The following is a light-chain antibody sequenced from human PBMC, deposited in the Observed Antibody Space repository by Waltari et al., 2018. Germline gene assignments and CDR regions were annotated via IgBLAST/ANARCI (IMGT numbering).Light chain of an antibody. CDR3: QSYDRGLSAL. Sequence: QAVLTQPPSVSGAPGHTGSISCSGSSPNIRDSYVQWYQQVPGTAPKLLIYENNKRPSGISDRFSGSQSGTSGSLTITGLQSEDEADYYCQSYDRGLSALFGGGTRLTVL. J-gene: IGLJ2*01. CDR2: ENN. V-gene: IGLV1-40*01. CDR1: SPNIRDSY.